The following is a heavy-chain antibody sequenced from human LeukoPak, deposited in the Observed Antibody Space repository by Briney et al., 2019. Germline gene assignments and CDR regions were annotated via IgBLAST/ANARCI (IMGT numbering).Heavy chain of an antibody. D-gene: IGHD6-19*01. CDR1: GFTFSNYW. J-gene: IGHJ4*02. Sequence: GGSLRLSCAASGFTFSNYWMSWVRQAPGKGLEWVAVISYDGSNKYYADSVKGRFTISRDNSKNTLYLQMNSLRAEDTAVYYCARDPAVAGRDYFDYWGQGTLVTVSS. V-gene: IGHV3-30-3*01. CDR2: ISYDGSNK. CDR3: ARDPAVAGRDYFDY.